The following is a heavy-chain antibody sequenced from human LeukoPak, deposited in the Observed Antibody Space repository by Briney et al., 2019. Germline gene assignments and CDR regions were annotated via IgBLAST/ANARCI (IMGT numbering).Heavy chain of an antibody. CDR3: ARGSIAVAAKKHYGMNV. Sequence: ASVKVSCKASGYTFTGYYMHWVRQAPGQGLEWMGWINPNSGGTNYAQKFQGWVTMTRDTSISTAYMELSRLRSDDTAVYYCARGSIAVAAKKHYGMNVWGQGTTVTVSS. CDR2: INPNSGGT. CDR1: GYTFTGYY. J-gene: IGHJ6*02. V-gene: IGHV1-2*04. D-gene: IGHD6-19*01.